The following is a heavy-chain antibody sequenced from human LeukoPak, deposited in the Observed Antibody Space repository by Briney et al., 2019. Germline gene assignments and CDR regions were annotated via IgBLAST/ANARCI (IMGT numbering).Heavy chain of an antibody. CDR3: AGGVGESLDY. J-gene: IGHJ4*02. CDR1: GFTFSGYG. V-gene: IGHV3-33*01. CDR2: IWYDGSNK. Sequence: GGSLRLSCAASGFTFSGYGMHWVRQAPGKGLEWVAVIWYDGSNKYYADSVKGRFTISRDNSKNTLYLQMNSLRAEDTAVYYCAGGVGESLDYWGQGTLVTVSS. D-gene: IGHD3-10*01.